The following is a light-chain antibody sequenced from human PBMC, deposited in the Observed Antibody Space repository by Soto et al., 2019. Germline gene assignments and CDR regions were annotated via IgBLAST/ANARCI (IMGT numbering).Light chain of an antibody. CDR3: QQYDNVPLT. J-gene: IGKJ4*01. CDR2: EAS. CDR1: QDITND. Sequence: DIQMTQSPSSLSASVGDRVTITCQARQDITNDLDWYQQKPGKAPKVLIYEASNLETGVPSRFSGSGSGADFTFTISSLQPEDIAKYFCQQYDNVPLTFGGGTKVEIK. V-gene: IGKV1-33*01.